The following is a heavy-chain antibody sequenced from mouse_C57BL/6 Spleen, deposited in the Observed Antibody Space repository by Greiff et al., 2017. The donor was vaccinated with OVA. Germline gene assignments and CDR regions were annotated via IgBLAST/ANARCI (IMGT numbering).Heavy chain of an antibody. J-gene: IGHJ4*01. CDR2: IYPGSGNT. V-gene: IGHV1-76*01. D-gene: IGHD1-1*01. Sequence: QVQLKQSGAELVRPGASVKLSCKASGYTFTDYYINWVKQRPGQGLEWIARIYPGSGNTYYNEKFKGKATLTAEKSSSTAYMQLSSLTSEDSAVYFCARSLYRGYAMDYWGQGTSVTVSS. CDR1: GYTFTDYY. CDR3: ARSLYRGYAMDY.